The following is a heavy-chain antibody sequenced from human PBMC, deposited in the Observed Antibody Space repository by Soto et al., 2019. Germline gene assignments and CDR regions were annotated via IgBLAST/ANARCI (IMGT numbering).Heavy chain of an antibody. J-gene: IGHJ4*02. V-gene: IGHV4-59*08. D-gene: IGHD2-2*01. CDR3: ARQYCSSTRCYQYFDY. CDR2: IYSSGST. Sequence: QVQLQESGPGLVKPSETLSLTCTVSGGSINSYYGSWIRQSPEKGLELIGYIYSSGSTNYNPSLKSRVTISVDTSKNQFSLNLSSVTAADTAVYYCARQYCSSTRCYQYFDYWGQGTLVTVSS. CDR1: GGSINSYY.